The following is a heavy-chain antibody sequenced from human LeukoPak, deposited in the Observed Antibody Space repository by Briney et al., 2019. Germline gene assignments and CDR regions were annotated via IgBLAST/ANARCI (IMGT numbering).Heavy chain of an antibody. CDR1: GGSISSSNYY. J-gene: IGHJ4*02. V-gene: IGHV4-39*07. Sequence: SETLSLTCTVSGGSISSSNYYWGWIRQPPGKGLEWIGSIYYSGSTYYNPSLKSRVTISVDTSKNQFSLKLSSVTAADTAVFYCANGTWGFYDTTVGVYWGQGTLVTVSS. CDR2: IYYSGST. D-gene: IGHD3-22*01. CDR3: ANGTWGFYDTTVGVY.